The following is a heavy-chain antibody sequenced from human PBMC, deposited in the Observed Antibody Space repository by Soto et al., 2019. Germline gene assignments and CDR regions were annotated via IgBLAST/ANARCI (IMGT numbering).Heavy chain of an antibody. D-gene: IGHD6-25*01. J-gene: IGHJ4*02. CDR2: ISAFNGDT. CDR1: GYTFTRYG. V-gene: IGHV1-18*04. CDR3: AREAGWQRMVPYD. Sequence: QVQLVQSGTEVKKPGASVNVSCKAFGYTFTRYGFSWVRQVPGQGLEWLGWISAFNGDTQYAQTMKGRLTVTTDTSTTTVHMELRSLTPADTAVYYCAREAGWQRMVPYDWGQGTLVTVS.